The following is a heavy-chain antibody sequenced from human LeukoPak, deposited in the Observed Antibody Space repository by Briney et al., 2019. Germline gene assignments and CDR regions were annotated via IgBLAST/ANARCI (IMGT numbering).Heavy chain of an antibody. CDR1: GGTFNNYS. Sequence: ASVKVSCKASGGTFNNYSISWVRQAPGQGLEWMGAIIPIFDTANYAEKFQGRVTITADESTGTAYMELSSLRLEDTALYYCAGCPGTCYNNWFDPWGQGTLVTVSS. J-gene: IGHJ5*02. CDR2: IIPIFDTA. V-gene: IGHV1-69*13. D-gene: IGHD2-15*01. CDR3: AGCPGTCYNNWFDP.